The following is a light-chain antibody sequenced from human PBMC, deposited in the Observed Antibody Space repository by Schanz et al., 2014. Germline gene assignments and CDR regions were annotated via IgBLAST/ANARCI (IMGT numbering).Light chain of an antibody. CDR3: QQYNKWPLYT. V-gene: IGKV3D-15*01. Sequence: EIVMTQSPATLSVSPGESVTLSCRASQGVSTNLAWYQQRPGQPPRLLIYSASRRATGIPDRFSGSGSGTEFTLTISSLQSEDFALYYCQQYNKWPLYTFGQGTKLEIK. CDR1: QGVSTN. CDR2: SAS. J-gene: IGKJ2*01.